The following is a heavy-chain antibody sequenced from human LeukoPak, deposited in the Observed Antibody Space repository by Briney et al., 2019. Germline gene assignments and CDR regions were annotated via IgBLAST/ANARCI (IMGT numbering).Heavy chain of an antibody. D-gene: IGHD5-18*01. Sequence: GGSLRLFCAASGFTFWRHAMSWVGQAPAKGLEWVSAISGSGGSTYYAVSVKGRFTISKHNSQNTLYLQMNTLRAEDPAVYYVSKVYSHGYWGQGTLVTVSS. CDR1: GFTFWRHA. J-gene: IGHJ4*02. V-gene: IGHV3-23*01. CDR2: ISGSGGST. CDR3: SKVYSHGY.